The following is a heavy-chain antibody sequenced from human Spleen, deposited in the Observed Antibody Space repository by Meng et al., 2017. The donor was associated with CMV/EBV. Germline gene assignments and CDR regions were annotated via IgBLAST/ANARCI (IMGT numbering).Heavy chain of an antibody. CDR1: GFTVSDYY. CDR2: IRDKANSYMT. D-gene: IGHD6-13*01. J-gene: IGHJ4*02. V-gene: IGHV3-72*01. CDR3: AIDGGGYCSS. Sequence: GESLKISCVASGFTVSDYYMNWIRQAPGKGLEWVGRIRDKANSYMTEYAASVKGKFTISRDDSKNSVYLQMNSLQSEDTAVYFCAIDGGGYCSSWGQGTLVTVSS.